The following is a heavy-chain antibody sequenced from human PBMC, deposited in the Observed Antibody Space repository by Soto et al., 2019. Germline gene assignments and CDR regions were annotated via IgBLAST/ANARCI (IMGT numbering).Heavy chain of an antibody. V-gene: IGHV4-39*01. J-gene: IGHJ3*02. CDR3: ARLTSRRDAFDI. Sequence: QLQLQESGPGLVKPSETLSLTCTVSGGSISSSSYYWGWIRQPPGKGLEWIGSIYYSGSTYYNPSLKRRVTISVNTSKNQFSLKLSSVTAADTAVYYGARLTSRRDAFDIWGQGTMVTVSS. CDR1: GGSISSSSYY. CDR2: IYYSGST. D-gene: IGHD3-10*01.